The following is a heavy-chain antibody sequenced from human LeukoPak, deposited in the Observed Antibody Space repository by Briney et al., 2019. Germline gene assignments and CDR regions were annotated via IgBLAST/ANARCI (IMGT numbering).Heavy chain of an antibody. J-gene: IGHJ5*02. CDR1: GFTFSSYA. V-gene: IGHV3-23*01. CDR2: ISGSGGST. D-gene: IGHD3-10*01. CDR3: AKDDIYYYGSGSYLT. Sequence: SGGSLRLSCAASGFTFSSYAMSWVRQAPGKGLEWVSAISGSGGSTYYADSVKGRFTISRDNSKNTLYLQMNSLRAEDTAVYYCAKDDIYYYGSGSYLTWGQGTLVTVSS.